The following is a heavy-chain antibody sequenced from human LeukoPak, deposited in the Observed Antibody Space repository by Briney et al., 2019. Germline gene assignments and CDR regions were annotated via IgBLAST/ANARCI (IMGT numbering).Heavy chain of an antibody. CDR2: ISSGSSYI. CDR3: ARWEEQPDDY. CDR1: GFTFSSYS. J-gene: IGHJ4*02. Sequence: GGSLRLSCAASGFTFSSYSMNWVRQAPGKGLEWVSSISSGSSYIYYADSVKGRFTISRDNAKNSLYLQMNSLRVEDTAVYYCARWEEQPDDYWGQGTLVTVSS. D-gene: IGHD1-26*01. V-gene: IGHV3-21*01.